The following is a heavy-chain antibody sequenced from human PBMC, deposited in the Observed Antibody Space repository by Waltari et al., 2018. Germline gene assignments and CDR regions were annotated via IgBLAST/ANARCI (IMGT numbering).Heavy chain of an antibody. D-gene: IGHD1-1*01. CDR1: GGSISSYY. Sequence: QVQLQESGPGLVKPSETLSLTCTVSGGSISSYYWSWIRQPAGKGLEWIGLIYTSGSTNYNPSLESRVTMAVDTSKNQFSLKLSSVTAADTAVYYCARDRDAYNIFDYWGQGTLVTVSS. J-gene: IGHJ4*02. V-gene: IGHV4-4*07. CDR2: IYTSGST. CDR3: ARDRDAYNIFDY.